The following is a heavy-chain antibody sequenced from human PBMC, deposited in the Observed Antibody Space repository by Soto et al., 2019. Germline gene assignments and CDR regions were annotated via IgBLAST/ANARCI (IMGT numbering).Heavy chain of an antibody. D-gene: IGHD1-26*01. J-gene: IGHJ4*02. CDR1: GFTFSDYY. V-gene: IGHV3-23*01. CDR3: ARDILMVGSGSYSGPLDY. Sequence: GGSLRLSCAASGFTFSDYYMSWIRQAPGKGLEWVSVISGSGGSTYYADSVKGRFTISRDNSKNTLYLQMNSLRAEDTAVYYCARDILMVGSGSYSGPLDYWGQGTLVTVSS. CDR2: ISGSGGST.